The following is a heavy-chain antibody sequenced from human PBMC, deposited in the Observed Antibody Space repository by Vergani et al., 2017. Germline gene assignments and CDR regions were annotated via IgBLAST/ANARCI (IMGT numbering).Heavy chain of an antibody. V-gene: IGHV4-59*01. D-gene: IGHD1-26*01. Sequence: QVQLQESGPGLVKPSETLSLTCTVSGGSISSYYWSWIRQPPGTGLEWIGYIYYSGSTNSNPSLKSRVTISVDTSKNQFSLKLSSVTAADTAVYYCARLGWELHGDYWGQGTLVTVSS. J-gene: IGHJ4*02. CDR3: ARLGWELHGDY. CDR2: IYYSGST. CDR1: GGSISSYY.